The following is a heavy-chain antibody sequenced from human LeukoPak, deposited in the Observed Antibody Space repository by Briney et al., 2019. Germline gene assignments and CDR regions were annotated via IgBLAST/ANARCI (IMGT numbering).Heavy chain of an antibody. V-gene: IGHV1-2*02. CDR1: GYTFTDYY. CDR3: ARDRMGGNWFDP. J-gene: IGHJ5*02. CDR2: INPNSGGT. Sequence: ASVKVSCKASGYTFTDYYMHWVRQAPGQGLEWMGWINPNSGGTNYAQKFQGRVTMTRDTSISTAYMELSRLRSDDTAVYYCARDRMGGNWFDPWGQGTLVTVSS. D-gene: IGHD3-16*01.